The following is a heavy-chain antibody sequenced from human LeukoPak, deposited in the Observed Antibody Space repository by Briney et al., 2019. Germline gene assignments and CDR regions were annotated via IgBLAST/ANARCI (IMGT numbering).Heavy chain of an antibody. CDR3: AKDYIWGSNGPSLFDS. D-gene: IGHD3-16*01. CDR2: IAYPGSNT. J-gene: IGHJ4*02. CDR1: GFTFSTYG. V-gene: IGHV3-30*18. Sequence: PTGGSLRLSCAASGFTFSTYGMHWVRQAPGTGLEWVAYIAYPGSNTYYADSVKGRFTISRDNSKNTLYLQMNSLRAEDTAVYYCAKDYIWGSNGPSLFDSWGQGTLVTASS.